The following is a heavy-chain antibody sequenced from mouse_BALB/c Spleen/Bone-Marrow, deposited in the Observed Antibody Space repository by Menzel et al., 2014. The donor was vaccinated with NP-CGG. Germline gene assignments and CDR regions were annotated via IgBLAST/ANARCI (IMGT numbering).Heavy chain of an antibody. J-gene: IGHJ1*01. CDR1: GYTFXSYY. V-gene: IGHV1S81*02. CDR2: INPSNGGT. Sequence: QVQLQQPGAELVKPGASVKLSCKASGYTFXSYYMYWVKQRPGQGLEWIGEINPSNGGTNFNEKFKSKATLTVDKSSSTAYMQLSSPTPEDSAVYYCTRSYYGNYFDVWGAGTTVTVSS. CDR3: TRSYYGNYFDV. D-gene: IGHD2-1*01.